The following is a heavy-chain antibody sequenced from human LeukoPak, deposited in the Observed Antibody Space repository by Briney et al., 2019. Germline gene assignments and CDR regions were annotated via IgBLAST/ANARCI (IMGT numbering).Heavy chain of an antibody. CDR3: ASKGDTYCGGDCYSN. Sequence: SVNVSCKASGGTFSSYTISWVRQAPGQGLEWMGRIIPILGIANYAQKFQGRVTITADKSTSTAYMELSSLRSEDTAVYYCASKGDTYCGGDCYSNWGQGTLVTVSS. V-gene: IGHV1-69*02. CDR1: GGTFSSYT. D-gene: IGHD2-21*02. J-gene: IGHJ4*02. CDR2: IIPILGIA.